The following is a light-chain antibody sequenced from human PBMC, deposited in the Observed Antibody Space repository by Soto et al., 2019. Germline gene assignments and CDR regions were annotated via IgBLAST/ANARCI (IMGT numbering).Light chain of an antibody. Sequence: QFVLTQPPSASGSPGQSVTISCTGTSSDVGGYNYVSWYQQHPGKAPKLMIYEVSKRPSGVPDRFSGSKSGNTASLTVSGLQAEDEADYYCSSYAGSNNPVVFGGGTKLTVL. CDR2: EVS. CDR3: SSYAGSNNPVV. CDR1: SSDVGGYNY. V-gene: IGLV2-8*01. J-gene: IGLJ2*01.